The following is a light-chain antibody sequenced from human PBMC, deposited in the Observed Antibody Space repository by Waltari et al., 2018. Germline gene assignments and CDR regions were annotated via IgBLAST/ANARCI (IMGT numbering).Light chain of an antibody. Sequence: DIQTTQSPSSLSASVGDTVTITCRTSQSVGSYLNWYQQRPGQAPTLLTYAASVLMSDVPSRFRASGSGTHFTLTINSLQPEDFATYFCQESYSIPPWTFGQGTKVEI. J-gene: IGKJ1*01. CDR3: QESYSIPPWT. V-gene: IGKV1-39*01. CDR1: QSVGSY. CDR2: AAS.